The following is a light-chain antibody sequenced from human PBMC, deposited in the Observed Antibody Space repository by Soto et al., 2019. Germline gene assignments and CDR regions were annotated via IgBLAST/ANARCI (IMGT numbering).Light chain of an antibody. CDR1: RSNVGTNL. V-gene: IGLV1-44*01. J-gene: IGLJ1*01. CDR3: AVWDDGLNGDV. Sequence: QSVLTQPPSASGTPGQRVTISCSGRRSNVGTNLVNWYQQLPGTAPKLLIYAHIQRPSGVPDRFPGSTSGTSASLAISGLQSEDEADYYCAVWDDGLNGDVFGTGTKVTVL. CDR2: AHI.